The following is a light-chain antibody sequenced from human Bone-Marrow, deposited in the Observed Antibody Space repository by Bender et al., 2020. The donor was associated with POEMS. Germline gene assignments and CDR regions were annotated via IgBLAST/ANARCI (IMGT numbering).Light chain of an antibody. V-gene: IGLV1-40*01. J-gene: IGLJ1*01. CDR2: NTS. Sequence: QSVLTQPPSVSGAPGQRVTISCTGSSSNIGAGFDVHWYQQLPGTAPKLLIFNTSDRPSGVPDRFSGSKSGTSGSLAITGLQAEDEADYYCQSYDTSLSSYVFGSATKVTVL. CDR1: SSNIGAGFD. CDR3: QSYDTSLSSYV.